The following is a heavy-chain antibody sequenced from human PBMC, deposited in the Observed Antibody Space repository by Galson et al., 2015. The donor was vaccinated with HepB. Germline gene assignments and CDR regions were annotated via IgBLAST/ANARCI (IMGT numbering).Heavy chain of an antibody. CDR2: IWYDGSNK. J-gene: IGHJ3*02. Sequence: SLRLSCAASGFTFSSYGMHWVRQAPGKGLEWVAVIWYDGSNKYYADSVKGRFTISRDNSKNTLYLQMNSLGAEDTAVYYCARELRFLEWLLSHAFDIWGQGTMVTVSS. CDR1: GFTFSSYG. CDR3: ARELRFLEWLLSHAFDI. D-gene: IGHD3-3*01. V-gene: IGHV3-33*01.